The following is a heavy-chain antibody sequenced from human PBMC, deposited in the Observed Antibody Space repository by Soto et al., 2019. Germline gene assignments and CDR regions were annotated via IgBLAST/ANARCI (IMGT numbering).Heavy chain of an antibody. J-gene: IGHJ4*02. CDR2: IYSVGRT. D-gene: IGHD3-16*01. CDR1: GVTVSSNY. CDR3: GYFDY. V-gene: IGHV3-66*01. Sequence: EVQLVDSGGGLVQPGGSLRLSCAASGVTVSSNYMSWVRQAPGKGLEWVSVIYSVGRTYYADSVKDRFTISRDNSENTLSLKMNSLSAEATPVYGGGYFDYWGQGTLVTVSS.